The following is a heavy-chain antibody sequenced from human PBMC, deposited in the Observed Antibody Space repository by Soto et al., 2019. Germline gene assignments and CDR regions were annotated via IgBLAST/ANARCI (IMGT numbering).Heavy chain of an antibody. CDR1: GGTFSSYA. Sequence: GASVKVSCKASGGTFSSYAISWVRQAPGQGLEWMGGIIPIFGTANYAQKFQGRATITADESTSTAYMELSSLRSEDTAVYYCARAVDYGDYLPTTLDYWGQGTLVTVSS. D-gene: IGHD4-17*01. J-gene: IGHJ4*02. V-gene: IGHV1-69*13. CDR2: IIPIFGTA. CDR3: ARAVDYGDYLPTTLDY.